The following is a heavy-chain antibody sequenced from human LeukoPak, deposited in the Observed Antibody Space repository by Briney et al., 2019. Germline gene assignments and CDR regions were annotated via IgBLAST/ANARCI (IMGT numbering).Heavy chain of an antibody. J-gene: IGHJ4*02. CDR3: AKPPYCGGDCYSGFDY. CDR2: ISGSGGST. D-gene: IGHD2-21*02. V-gene: IGHV3-23*01. CDR1: GFTFSNAW. Sequence: PGGSLRLSCAASGFTFSNAWMSWVRQAPGKGLEWVSAISGSGGSTYYADSVKGRFTISRDNSKNTLYLQMNSLRAEDTAVYYCAKPPYCGGDCYSGFDYWGQGTLVTVSS.